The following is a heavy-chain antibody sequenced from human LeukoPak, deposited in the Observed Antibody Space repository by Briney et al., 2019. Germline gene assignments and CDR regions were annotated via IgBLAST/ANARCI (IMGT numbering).Heavy chain of an antibody. CDR1: GGTFSSYA. V-gene: IGHV1-69*13. Sequence: ASVKVSCKASGGTFSSYAISWVRQAPGQGLEWMGGIIPIFGTANYAQKFQGRVTITPDESTSTAYMELSSLRSEDTAVYYCAREGSGGTGQQWLVPDYFDYWGQGTLVTVSS. CDR3: AREGSGGTGQQWLVPDYFDY. CDR2: IIPIFGTA. D-gene: IGHD6-19*01. J-gene: IGHJ4*02.